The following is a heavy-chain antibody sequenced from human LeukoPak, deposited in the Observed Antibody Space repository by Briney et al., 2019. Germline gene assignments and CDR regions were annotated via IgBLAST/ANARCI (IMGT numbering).Heavy chain of an antibody. CDR1: GFTFINAW. D-gene: IGHD4-17*01. V-gene: IGHV3-15*01. J-gene: IGHJ4*02. CDR2: IKSKTDGGTT. CDR3: TTDGYRDYWY. Sequence: GGSLRLSRAASGFTFINAWISWVRQAPGKGLEWVGRIKSKTDGGTTDYAAPVKGRFTILRDDSKNMVYLQMSSLKTEDTAVYYCTTDGYRDYWYWARGTLVTVSS.